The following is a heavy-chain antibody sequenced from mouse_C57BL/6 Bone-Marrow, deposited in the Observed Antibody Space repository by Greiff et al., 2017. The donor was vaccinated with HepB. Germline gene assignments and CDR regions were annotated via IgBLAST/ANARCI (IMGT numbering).Heavy chain of an antibody. CDR3: AKRVYSNYAMDY. J-gene: IGHJ4*01. V-gene: IGHV2-9*01. CDR2: ICGGGST. Sequence: QVQLKESGPGLVAPSQSLSITCTVSGFSLTSYGVDWVRQPPGKGLEWLGVICGGGSTNYNSALMSRLSISKDNSKSQVFLTMNSLQTDDTAMYYCAKRVYSNYAMDYWGQGTSVTVSS. D-gene: IGHD2-5*01. CDR1: GFSLTSYG.